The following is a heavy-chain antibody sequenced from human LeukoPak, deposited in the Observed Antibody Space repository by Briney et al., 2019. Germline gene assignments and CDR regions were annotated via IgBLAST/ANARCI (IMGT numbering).Heavy chain of an antibody. CDR1: GFTFSSYA. CDR2: ISGSGGST. Sequence: PGGSLRLSCAASGFTFSSYAMSWVRQAPGKGLEWVSAISGSGGSTYYADSVKGRFTISRDNSKNTLYLQMNSLRAEDTAVYYCAKDPPIVVVVAATPFDYWGQGTLVTVSS. D-gene: IGHD2-15*01. CDR3: AKDPPIVVVVAATPFDY. V-gene: IGHV3-23*01. J-gene: IGHJ4*02.